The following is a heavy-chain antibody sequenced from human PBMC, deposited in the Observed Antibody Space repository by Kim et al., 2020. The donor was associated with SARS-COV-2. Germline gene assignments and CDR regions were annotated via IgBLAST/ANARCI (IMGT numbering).Heavy chain of an antibody. J-gene: IGHJ3*02. CDR1: GFTFSSYA. CDR3: ATSPDFVGATFAFDI. Sequence: GGSLRLSCAASGFTFSSYAMSWVRQAPGKGLEWVSAISGSGGSTYYADSVKGRFTISRDNSKNTLYLQMNSLRAEDTAVYYCATSPDFVGATFAFDIWGQGTMVTVSS. D-gene: IGHD1-26*01. V-gene: IGHV3-23*01. CDR2: ISGSGGST.